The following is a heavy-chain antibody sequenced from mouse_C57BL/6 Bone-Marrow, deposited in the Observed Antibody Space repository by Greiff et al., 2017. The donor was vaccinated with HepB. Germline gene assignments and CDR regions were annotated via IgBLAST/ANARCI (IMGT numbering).Heavy chain of an antibody. CDR2: IDPSDSET. Sequence: QVQLQQPGAELVRPGSSVKLSCKASGYTFTSYWMHWVKQRPIQGLEWIGNIDPSDSETHYNQKFKDKATLTVDKSSSTAYMQLSSLTSEDSAVYYCTPHYYGSSYGAMDYWGQGTSVTVSS. D-gene: IGHD1-1*01. CDR1: GYTFTSYW. CDR3: TPHYYGSSYGAMDY. V-gene: IGHV1-52*01. J-gene: IGHJ4*01.